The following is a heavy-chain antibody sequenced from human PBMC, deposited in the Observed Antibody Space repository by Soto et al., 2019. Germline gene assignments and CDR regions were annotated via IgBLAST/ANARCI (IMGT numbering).Heavy chain of an antibody. CDR2: ISGSGGSK. J-gene: IGHJ4*02. Sequence: GGSVRLSCASYGFTFNNYAMSWVRQAPGMGLERHSGISGSGGSKYQPEYVKGRFTLSRDNSKNTLYLQMNSMRAENKAMYYCTKLLVDHQLVTIPDHPFDYWGQGTLVTVSS. CDR3: TKLLVDHQLVTIPDHPFDY. D-gene: IGHD2-21*01. V-gene: IGHV3-23*01. CDR1: GFTFNNYA.